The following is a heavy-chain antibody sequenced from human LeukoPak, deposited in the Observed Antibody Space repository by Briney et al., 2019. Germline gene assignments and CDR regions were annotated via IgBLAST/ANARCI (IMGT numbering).Heavy chain of an antibody. CDR2: IEYDGSNK. V-gene: IGHV3-30*19. CDR3: ASPYYDILTGPFPVDAFDI. Sequence: GGSLRLSCAASGFTFSSYGMHWVRQAPGKGLEWVAFIEYDGSNKNYADSVKGRFTISRDNSMTTLYLQMNSLRAEDTAVYYCASPYYDILTGPFPVDAFDIWGQGTMVTVSS. D-gene: IGHD3-9*01. J-gene: IGHJ3*02. CDR1: GFTFSSYG.